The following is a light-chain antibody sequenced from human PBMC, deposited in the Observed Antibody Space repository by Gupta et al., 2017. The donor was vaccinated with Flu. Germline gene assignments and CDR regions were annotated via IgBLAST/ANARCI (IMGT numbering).Light chain of an antibody. V-gene: IGLV1-51*01. CDR1: SSNVGDNF. J-gene: IGLJ3*02. CDR3: GTWDHSLNAWV. Sequence: QSVLTQPPSVSAAPGQKVTISCSGSSSNVGDNFVSWYQQVAGAAPKLLIRDNYKRWSGIPDRFSGSKSGTSATLGITGLQTADEADYYCGTWDHSLNAWVFGGGTKVTVL. CDR2: DNY.